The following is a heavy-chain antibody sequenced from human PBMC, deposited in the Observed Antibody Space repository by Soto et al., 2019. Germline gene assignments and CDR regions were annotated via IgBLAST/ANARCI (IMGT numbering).Heavy chain of an antibody. Sequence: GGSLRLSCAASGFIFSDYEMTWVRQAPGKGLEWVAYISNSGSTRYYADSVRGRFTISRDNAKSSLYLQMNSLRAEDTAVYYCASDTVYAWSFDYWGHGTLVTVSS. CDR2: ISNSGSTR. V-gene: IGHV3-48*03. CDR1: GFIFSDYE. J-gene: IGHJ4*01. D-gene: IGHD2-8*01. CDR3: ASDTVYAWSFDY.